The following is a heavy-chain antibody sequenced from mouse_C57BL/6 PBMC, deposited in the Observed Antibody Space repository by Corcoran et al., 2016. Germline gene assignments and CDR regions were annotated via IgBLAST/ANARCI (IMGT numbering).Heavy chain of an antibody. CDR3: ARSPLYYGSSYVGYFDV. D-gene: IGHD1-1*01. CDR2: INPYNGGT. Sequence: EVQLQQSGPVLVKPGASVKMSCKASGYTFTDYYMNWVKQSHGKSLEWIGVINPYNGGTSYNQKFKGKATLTVDKSSSTAYMELNSLTSEDSAVYYCARSPLYYGSSYVGYFDVWGTGTTVTVSS. CDR1: GYTFTDYY. J-gene: IGHJ1*03. V-gene: IGHV1-19*01.